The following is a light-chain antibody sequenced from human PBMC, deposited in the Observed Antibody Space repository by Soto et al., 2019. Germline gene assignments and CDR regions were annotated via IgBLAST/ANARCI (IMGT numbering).Light chain of an antibody. CDR3: SSYTSSSTLYV. Sequence: QSVLTQPASVSGSPGQSITISCTGTSSDVGGYNYVSWYQQHPGKAPKLMIYEVSNRPSGVSNRFSGSKSGNTASLTISGLQAEDEADYYCSSYTSSSTLYVFVTGTKVTV. CDR1: SSDVGGYNY. J-gene: IGLJ1*01. V-gene: IGLV2-14*01. CDR2: EVS.